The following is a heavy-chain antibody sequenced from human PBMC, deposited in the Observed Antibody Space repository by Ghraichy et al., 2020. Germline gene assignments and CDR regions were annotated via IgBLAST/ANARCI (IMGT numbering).Heavy chain of an antibody. D-gene: IGHD3-22*01. CDR3: AKERESSGYYSFRGDYYGMDV. CDR1: GFTFSRYG. Sequence: GGSLRLSCAVSGFTFSRYGMHWVRQAPGKGLEWVAVTSYDGSNKNYADSVKGRFTISRDNSKNTLYLQMSSLRAEDTAVYYCAKERESSGYYSFRGDYYGMDVWGQGTTVTVSS. CDR2: TSYDGSNK. J-gene: IGHJ6*02. V-gene: IGHV3-30*18.